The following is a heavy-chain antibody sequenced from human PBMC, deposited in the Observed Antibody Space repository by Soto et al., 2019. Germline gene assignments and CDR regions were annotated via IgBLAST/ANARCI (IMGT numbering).Heavy chain of an antibody. D-gene: IGHD6-19*01. J-gene: IGHJ4*02. CDR3: AKTDKFNPQSSGWANRFDY. V-gene: IGHV3-23*01. CDR1: GFTFSSYA. CDR2: ISRSGDST. Sequence: EVQLLESGGGLVQPGGSLRLSCAASGFTFSSYAMTWVRQAPGKGLEWVSTISRSGDSTYYIDSVKGRFTISRDNSKNTVYLQMNSLRAEDTAGYYCAKTDKFNPQSSGWANRFDYWGQGTLVTVSS.